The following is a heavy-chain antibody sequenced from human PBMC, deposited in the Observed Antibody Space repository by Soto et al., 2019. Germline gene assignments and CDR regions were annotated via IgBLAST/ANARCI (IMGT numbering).Heavy chain of an antibody. CDR1: GFTFSSYA. CDR3: AKGSSSWNNYFDY. J-gene: IGHJ4*02. V-gene: IGHV3-23*01. D-gene: IGHD6-13*01. Sequence: PGGSLRLSCAASGFTFSSYAMSWVRQAPGKGLEWVSAISGSGGSTYYADSVKGRFTISRDDSKNTLYLQMNSLRAEDTAVYYCAKGSSSWNNYFDYWGQGTLVTVSS. CDR2: ISGSGGST.